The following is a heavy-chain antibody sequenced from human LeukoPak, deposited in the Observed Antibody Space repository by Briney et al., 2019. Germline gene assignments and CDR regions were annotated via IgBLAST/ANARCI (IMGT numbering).Heavy chain of an antibody. J-gene: IGHJ4*02. D-gene: IGHD2-2*01. CDR1: GGSFSGYY. CDR3: ARGPRTCSCLGDY. CDR2: INHSGST. V-gene: IGHV4-34*01. Sequence: SETLSLTCAVYGGSFSGYYWSWIRQPPGKGLEWIGEINHSGSTNYNPSLKSRVTISVDTSKNQFSLKLSSVTAADTAVYYCARGPRTCSCLGDYWGQGTLVTVSS.